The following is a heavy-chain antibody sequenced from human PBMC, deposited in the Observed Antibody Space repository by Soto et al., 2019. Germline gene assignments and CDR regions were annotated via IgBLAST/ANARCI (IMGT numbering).Heavy chain of an antibody. V-gene: IGHV3-13*01. CDR3: ARVPRGYSEFDY. CDR1: GFTFSTYD. CDR2: IVVASDK. D-gene: IGHD5-12*01. Sequence: PGGSLRISCTTSGFTFSTYDMHWVRQVTGKGLERVSVIVVASDKYYPDSVKGRFTNSRENAKNSMYLQMDSLRAEDTAVYYCARVPRGYSEFDYWGQGTLVTVSS. J-gene: IGHJ4*02.